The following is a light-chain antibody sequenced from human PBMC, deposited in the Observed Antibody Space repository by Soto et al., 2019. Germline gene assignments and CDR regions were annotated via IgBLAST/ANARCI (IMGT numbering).Light chain of an antibody. CDR1: QTIRNY. Sequence: DIQMTQSPSSLSASVGDRVTITCRASQTIRNYLNWYQQKPGKAPELLIYAASSLQSEVSSRCSGSGSGTAFSLTISSLQPEDYATYYCQQSDISPWTFGQGTKVEIK. J-gene: IGKJ1*01. V-gene: IGKV1-39*01. CDR2: AAS. CDR3: QQSDISPWT.